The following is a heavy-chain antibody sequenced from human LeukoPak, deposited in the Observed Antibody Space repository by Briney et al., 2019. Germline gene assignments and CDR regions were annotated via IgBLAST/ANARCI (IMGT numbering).Heavy chain of an antibody. D-gene: IGHD1-26*01. CDR1: GYTFTSYG. V-gene: IGHV1-69*04. Sequence: SVKVSCKASGYTFTSYGISWVRQAPGQGLEWMGRIIPILNITNYAQKFQGRVTVTADKSTKTAYMELSSLRSEDTAVYYCARDDIVGATRSAFDIWGQGTMVTVSS. CDR3: ARDDIVGATRSAFDI. J-gene: IGHJ3*02. CDR2: IIPILNIT.